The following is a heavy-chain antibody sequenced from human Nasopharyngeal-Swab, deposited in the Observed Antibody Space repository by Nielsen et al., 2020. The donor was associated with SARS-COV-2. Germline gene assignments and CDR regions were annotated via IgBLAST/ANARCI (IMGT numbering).Heavy chain of an antibody. CDR3: AKFREGR. J-gene: IGHJ4*02. CDR1: GFTFSSYA. CDR2: ISGSGDTT. Sequence: GESLKISCAASGFTFSSYAMSWVRQAPGKGLDWVSIISGSGDTTYYADSVKGRFTISRDSSQNTLYLQMNSLRADDTAVYYCAKFREGRWGQGTLVTVSS. V-gene: IGHV3-23*01.